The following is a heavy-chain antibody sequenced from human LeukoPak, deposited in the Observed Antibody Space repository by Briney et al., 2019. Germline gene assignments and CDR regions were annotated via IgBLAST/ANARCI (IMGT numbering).Heavy chain of an antibody. V-gene: IGHV3-66*01. CDR1: GFTVSSNY. Sequence: GGSLRLSCAASGFTVSSNYMSWVRQAPGKGLEWVSVIYSGGSTYYADSVKGRFTISRDNSKNTLYLQMNSLRAEDTAVYCCSRDVDKGASEYWGQGTLVTVSS. D-gene: IGHD3-16*01. J-gene: IGHJ4*02. CDR3: SRDVDKGASEY. CDR2: IYSGGST.